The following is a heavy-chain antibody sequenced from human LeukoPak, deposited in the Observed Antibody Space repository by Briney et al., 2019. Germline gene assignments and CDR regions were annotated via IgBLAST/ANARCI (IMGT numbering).Heavy chain of an antibody. J-gene: IGHJ6*02. CDR2: ISGSGGST. Sequence: GGSLRLSCAASGFTFSSYAMSWVRQAPGKGLEWVSAISGSGGSTYYADSVKGRFTISRYNSKNTLYLQMNSLRAEDTAVYYCAKDQELWFEPIYYYYGMDVWGQGTTVTVSS. D-gene: IGHD3-10*01. CDR1: GFTFSSYA. V-gene: IGHV3-23*01. CDR3: AKDQELWFEPIYYYYGMDV.